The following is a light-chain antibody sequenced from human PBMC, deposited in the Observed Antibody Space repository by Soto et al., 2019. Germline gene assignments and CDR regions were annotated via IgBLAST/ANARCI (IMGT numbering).Light chain of an antibody. V-gene: IGKV3-15*01. CDR2: DAS. J-gene: IGKJ1*01. CDR1: QSVITD. Sequence: EIVMTQSPATLSVSPGERATLSCRASQSVITDLAWYQQKPGQAPRLLIYDASTRATGIPARFSGSGSGTEFTLTISSLQSDDSALYFCQRYRDWPWTVGQGTKVDIK. CDR3: QRYRDWPWT.